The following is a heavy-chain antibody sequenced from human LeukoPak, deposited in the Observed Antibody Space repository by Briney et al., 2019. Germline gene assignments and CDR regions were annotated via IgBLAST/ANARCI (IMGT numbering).Heavy chain of an antibody. CDR1: GYTLTELS. D-gene: IGHD3-22*01. Sequence: ASVKVSCKVSGYTLTELSMHWVRQAPGKGLEWMGGFDPEDGETIYAQKFQGRVTMTRNTSISTAYMELSSLRSEDTAVYYCATVDSSGYYSGFDYWGQGTLVTVSS. CDR3: ATVDSSGYYSGFDY. CDR2: FDPEDGET. V-gene: IGHV1-24*01. J-gene: IGHJ4*02.